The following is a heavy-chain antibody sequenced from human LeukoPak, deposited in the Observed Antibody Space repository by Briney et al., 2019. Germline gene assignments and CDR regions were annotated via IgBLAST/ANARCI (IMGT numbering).Heavy chain of an antibody. D-gene: IGHD6-19*01. J-gene: IGHJ5*02. V-gene: IGHV1-2*02. CDR2: INPNSGGT. CDR3: ARTGVAGTKVSRGYWFDP. Sequence: ASVKVSCKASGYTFTGYYMHWVRQAPGQGLEWMGWINPNSGGTNYAQKFQGRVTMTRDTSISTAYMELSSLRSEDTAVYYCARTGVAGTKVSRGYWFDPWGQGTLVTVSS. CDR1: GYTFTGYY.